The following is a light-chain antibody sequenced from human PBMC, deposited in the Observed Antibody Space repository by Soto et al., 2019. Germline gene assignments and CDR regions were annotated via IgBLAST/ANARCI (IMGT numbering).Light chain of an antibody. CDR3: SSYTTSSNV. CDR2: AVS. CDR1: SSDIGGYNS. Sequence: QSALTQPASVSGSPGQSITISCTGTSSDIGGYNSVSWYQQHPGKAPKLVIYAVSNRPSGVSSRFSGSKSGNTASLTMSGLQAEDEATYYCSSYTTSSNVFGTGTKVTVL. V-gene: IGLV2-14*01. J-gene: IGLJ1*01.